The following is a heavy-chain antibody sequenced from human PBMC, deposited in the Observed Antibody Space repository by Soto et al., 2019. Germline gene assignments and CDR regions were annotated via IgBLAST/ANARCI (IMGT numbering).Heavy chain of an antibody. D-gene: IGHD3-10*01. J-gene: IGHJ6*02. CDR3: AHRKSSYYGSENTYYYGMDV. CDR2: IYWTDDK. Sequence: QITLKESGPTLVKPTQTLTLTCTFSGFSLSTSGMGVAWIRQPPEKALEWLAVIYWTDDKRYSPSLKSRLTITKDTSKNQVVLVMTDMDPVDTATYYCAHRKSSYYGSENTYYYGMDVWGQGTTVTVSS. CDR1: GFSLSTSGMG. V-gene: IGHV2-5*01.